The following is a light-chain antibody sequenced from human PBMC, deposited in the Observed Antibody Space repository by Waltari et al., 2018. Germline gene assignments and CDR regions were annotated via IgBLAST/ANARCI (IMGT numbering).Light chain of an antibody. Sequence: QSVLTQPPSASGTPGQRVTISCSGSSSNIGSNYGHWYQQLPGTAPKLLIYRTNQRPSGVPDRFSGAKAGTSASLAVSGVRSEDEADYYFATWDDGLSCPGVFGGGTKLTVL. CDR3: ATWDDGLSCPGV. CDR2: RTN. CDR1: SSNIGSNY. V-gene: IGLV1-47*01. J-gene: IGLJ3*02.